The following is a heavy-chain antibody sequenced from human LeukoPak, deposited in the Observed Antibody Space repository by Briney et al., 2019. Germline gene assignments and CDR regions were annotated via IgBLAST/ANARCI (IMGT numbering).Heavy chain of an antibody. D-gene: IGHD6-19*01. CDR1: GGTFSSYA. Sequence: GASVKVSCKASGGTFSSYAISWVRQAPRQGLEWMGRIIPILGIANYAQKFQGRVTITADKSTSTAYMELSSLRSEDTAVYYCARDPRIAVAGAHFDYWGQGTLVTVSS. V-gene: IGHV1-69*10. CDR2: IIPILGIA. CDR3: ARDPRIAVAGAHFDY. J-gene: IGHJ4*02.